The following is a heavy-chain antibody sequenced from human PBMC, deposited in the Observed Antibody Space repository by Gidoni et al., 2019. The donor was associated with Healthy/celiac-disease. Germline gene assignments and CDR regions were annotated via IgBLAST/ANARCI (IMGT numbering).Heavy chain of an antibody. CDR1: GLPFSSYA. D-gene: IGHD6-6*01. V-gene: IGHV3-23*01. J-gene: IGHJ4*02. CDR2: ISGSGSSK. CDR3: AKGLSSIAARPSDY. Sequence: EVQLLESGGGVVQHGGSLILSCAAAGLPFSSYAVSWVRQASGKGLEWVSAISGSGSSKYYADSVKGRFTISGDNSKSTLYLQMNSLSAEDTAVYYCAKGLSSIAARPSDYWGQGTLVTVSS.